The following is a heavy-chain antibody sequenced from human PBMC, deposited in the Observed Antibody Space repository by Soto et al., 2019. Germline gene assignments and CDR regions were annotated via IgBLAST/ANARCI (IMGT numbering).Heavy chain of an antibody. V-gene: IGHV4-61*01. D-gene: IGHD5-12*01. Sequence: SETLSLTCTVSGGSLSSGSYYWRCIRQPPGKGLEWIGYIYYSGSINYNPSLKSRVTISVDTSKNQFSLKLSSVTAADTAVYYCARALYSGYDFAFDYWGQGTLVTVSS. CDR1: GGSLSSGSYY. CDR3: ARALYSGYDFAFDY. J-gene: IGHJ4*02. CDR2: IYYSGSI.